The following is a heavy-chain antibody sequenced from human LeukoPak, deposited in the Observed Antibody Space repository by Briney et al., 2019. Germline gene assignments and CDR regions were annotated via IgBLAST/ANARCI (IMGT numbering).Heavy chain of an antibody. Sequence: ASVKVSCKASGYTFTNCYIHWVRQAPGQGLEWMGLINPSGGTTNCAQKFQGRVTMTRDTSISTAYMELGRLRFDDTAVYYCATYYGGNSGAFDIWGRGTMVTVSS. CDR1: GYTFTNCY. V-gene: IGHV1-2*02. CDR3: ATYYGGNSGAFDI. J-gene: IGHJ3*02. CDR2: INPSGGTT. D-gene: IGHD4-23*01.